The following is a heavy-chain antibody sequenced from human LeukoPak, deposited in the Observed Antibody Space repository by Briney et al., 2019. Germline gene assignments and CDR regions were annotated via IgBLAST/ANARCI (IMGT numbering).Heavy chain of an antibody. J-gene: IGHJ4*02. Sequence: ASVKVSCKASGYSFTDYYMHWVRQAPGQGLEWMGWINPNSGGTNYAQKFQGRVTMTRDTSISTAYMELSRLRSDDTAVYYCARDNGGGGYFDWWPYGRTNTSDYWGQGTLVTVSS. V-gene: IGHV1-2*02. D-gene: IGHD3-9*01. CDR2: INPNSGGT. CDR3: ARDNGGGGYFDWWPYGRTNTSDY. CDR1: GYSFTDYY.